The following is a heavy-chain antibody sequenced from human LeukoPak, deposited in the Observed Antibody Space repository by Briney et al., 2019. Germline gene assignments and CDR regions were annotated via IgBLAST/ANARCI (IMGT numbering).Heavy chain of an antibody. D-gene: IGHD3-10*01. CDR2: IYWNDDK. J-gene: IGHJ4*02. V-gene: IGHV2-5*01. CDR1: GFSLSTSGVG. Sequence: SGPTLVKPTQTLTLTCTFSGFSLSTSGVGVGWIRQPPGKALEWLALIYWNDDKRYSPSLKSRLTITKDTSKTQVVLTMTNMDPVDTATYYCAHSLNYYGSGAHDFWGQGTLVTVSS. CDR3: AHSLNYYGSGAHDF.